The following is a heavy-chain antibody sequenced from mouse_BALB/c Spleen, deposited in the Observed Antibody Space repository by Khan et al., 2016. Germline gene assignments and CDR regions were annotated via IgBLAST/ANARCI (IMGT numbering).Heavy chain of an antibody. J-gene: IGHJ2*01. V-gene: IGHV1-15*01. Sequence: QVQLQQSGAELVRPGASVTLSCKASGYTFSDYEMHWVKQTPVHGLEWIGAIDPETGGTAYNQKFKGQATLTADRSSSKAYMELRSLTPEASAVYDCTRKGIFYSNCDFDSWGKGTTLTFSS. D-gene: IGHD2-5*01. CDR1: GYTFSDYE. CDR3: TRKGIFYSNCDFDS. CDR2: IDPETGGT.